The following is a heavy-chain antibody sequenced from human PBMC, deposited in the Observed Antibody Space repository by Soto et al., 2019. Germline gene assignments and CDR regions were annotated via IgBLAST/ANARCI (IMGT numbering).Heavy chain of an antibody. CDR2: ISHTGRT. CDR1: GGSINSGKSYS. V-gene: IGHV4-30-2*01. Sequence: KPSETLSLTCAVSGGSINSGKSYSWSWIRQPPGKGLEWIGSISHTGRTSYNPSLKGRVTMSVDKSKNQFSLKLSSVTAADMAVYYCARAVAPYLGTWFDPWGQGTLVTVSS. D-gene: IGHD3-16*01. J-gene: IGHJ5*02. CDR3: ARAVAPYLGTWFDP.